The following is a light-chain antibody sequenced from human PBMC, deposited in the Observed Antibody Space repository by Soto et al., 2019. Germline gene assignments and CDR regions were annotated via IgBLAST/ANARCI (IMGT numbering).Light chain of an antibody. Sequence: SYELTQPPSVSVAPGKTARITCGGNNIGSKSVHWYQQKPGQAPVLVISYDSDRPSGIPERFSGSNSGNTATLTISRVEAGDAADYYCQVWDSSSDHPVFGGGTKLTVL. J-gene: IGLJ2*01. CDR1: NIGSKS. CDR3: QVWDSSSDHPV. CDR2: YDS. V-gene: IGLV3-21*04.